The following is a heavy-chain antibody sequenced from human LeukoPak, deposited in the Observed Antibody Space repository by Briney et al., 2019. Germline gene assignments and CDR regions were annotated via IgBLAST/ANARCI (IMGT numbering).Heavy chain of an antibody. CDR3: TGALLWFGELSNYYYYYGMDV. CDR1: GFTFSGSA. D-gene: IGHD3-10*01. J-gene: IGHJ6*04. Sequence: GGSLRLSCAASGFTFSGSAMHWVRQASGKGLEWVGRIRSKANSYATAYAASVKGRFTISRDDSKNTAYLQMNNLKTEDTAVYYCTGALLWFGELSNYYYYYGMDVWGKGTTVTVSS. V-gene: IGHV3-73*01. CDR2: IRSKANSYAT.